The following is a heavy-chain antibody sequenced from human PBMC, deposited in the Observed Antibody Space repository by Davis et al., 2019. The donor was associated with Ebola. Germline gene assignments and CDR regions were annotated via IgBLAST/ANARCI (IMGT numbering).Heavy chain of an antibody. V-gene: IGHV3-30*18. Sequence: GESLKISCAASGFTFSDYYMSWIRQAPGKGLEWVAVISYDGSNKYYADSVKGRFTISRDNSKNTLYLQMNSLRAEDTAVYYCAKDGPGLFYYGSGSYLQPHDAFDIWGQGTMVTVSS. D-gene: IGHD3-10*01. CDR2: ISYDGSNK. CDR3: AKDGPGLFYYGSGSYLQPHDAFDI. CDR1: GFTFSDYY. J-gene: IGHJ3*02.